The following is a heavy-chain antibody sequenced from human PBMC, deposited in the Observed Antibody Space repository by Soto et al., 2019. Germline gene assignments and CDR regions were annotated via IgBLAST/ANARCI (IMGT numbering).Heavy chain of an antibody. D-gene: IGHD1-26*01. V-gene: IGHV3-48*01. CDR1: GLTFSSYS. J-gene: IGHJ6*03. CDR3: ARDDENPREYHYYYMDV. Sequence: PGGSLRLSCAASGLTFSSYSMNWVRQAPGKGLEWVSYISSSSSTIYYADSVKGRFTISRDNAKNSLYLQMNNLRAEDTAVYYCARDDENPREYHYYYMDVWGKGPPVTGSS. CDR2: ISSSSSTI.